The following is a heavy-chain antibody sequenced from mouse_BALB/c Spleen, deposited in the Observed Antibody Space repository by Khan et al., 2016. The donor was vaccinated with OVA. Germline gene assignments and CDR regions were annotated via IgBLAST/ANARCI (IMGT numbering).Heavy chain of an antibody. CDR1: GFTFSSFG. Sequence: EVELVESGGGLVQPGGSRKLSCAASGFTFSSFGMHWVRQAPEKGLEWVAYISSGSNTTYYAATLKRRFTISSDNPQNTLFLQTTSRRSEDTAMYSCGRDSYGYMGYFDYWGQDTTLTVSS. CDR2: ISSGSNTT. J-gene: IGHJ2*01. V-gene: IGHV5-17*02. D-gene: IGHD1-2*01. CDR3: GRDSYGYMGYFDY.